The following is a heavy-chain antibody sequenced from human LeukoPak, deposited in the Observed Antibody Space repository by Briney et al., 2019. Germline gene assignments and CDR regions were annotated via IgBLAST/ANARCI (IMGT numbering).Heavy chain of an antibody. CDR1: GGSISNSSYY. J-gene: IGHJ4*02. Sequence: SETLSLTCTVSGGSISNSSYYWGWIRQPPGKGLEWIGSIYYSGSTYYHPSLKSRVTISVDTSKNQFSLKLSSVTAADTAVYYCAKFKDTAMVTVDYWGQGTLVTVSS. D-gene: IGHD5-18*01. V-gene: IGHV4-39*01. CDR3: AKFKDTAMVTVDY. CDR2: IYYSGST.